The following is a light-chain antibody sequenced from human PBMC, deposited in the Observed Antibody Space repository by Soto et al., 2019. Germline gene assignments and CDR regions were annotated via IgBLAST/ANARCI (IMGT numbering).Light chain of an antibody. CDR1: QPFLLTSNNENY. V-gene: IGKV4-1*01. Sequence: TDTKGLSLRARATMYCKFRQPFLLTSNNENYLAWYQQKPGQPPKLLIYWASIRESGVPDRVIGIRSGTDFTLAISILQAEDVAVYYSQLYYSPPYTFCQGTKVDIK. CDR2: WAS. J-gene: IGKJ2*01. CDR3: QLYYSPPYT.